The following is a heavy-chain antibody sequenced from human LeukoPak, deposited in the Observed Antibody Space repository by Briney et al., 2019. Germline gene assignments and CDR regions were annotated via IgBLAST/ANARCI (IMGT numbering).Heavy chain of an antibody. Sequence: AASVKVSCKASGYTFTSYGISWVRQAPGQGLEWMGWISAYNGNTNYAQKLQGRVTMTTDTSTSTAYMELRSLRSDDTAVYYCARDQESGIVVVPAAMPGGYWGQGTLVTVSS. J-gene: IGHJ4*02. CDR2: ISAYNGNT. CDR3: ARDQESGIVVVPAAMPGGY. D-gene: IGHD2-2*01. V-gene: IGHV1-18*04. CDR1: GYTFTSYG.